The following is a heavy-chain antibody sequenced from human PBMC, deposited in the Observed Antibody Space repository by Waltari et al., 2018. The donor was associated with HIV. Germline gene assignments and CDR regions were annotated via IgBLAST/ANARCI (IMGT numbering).Heavy chain of an antibody. Sequence: EVQLVESGGGLVKPGGYLRLSGAASGFTFGSFSMNWLSQAPGKGLEWVSSISSSSSYIYYADSVKGRFTISRDNAKNSLYLQMNSLRAEDTAVYYCARAQSYWYFDLWGRGTLVTVSS. CDR3: ARAQSYWYFDL. J-gene: IGHJ2*01. CDR1: GFTFGSFS. CDR2: ISSSSSYI. V-gene: IGHV3-21*01.